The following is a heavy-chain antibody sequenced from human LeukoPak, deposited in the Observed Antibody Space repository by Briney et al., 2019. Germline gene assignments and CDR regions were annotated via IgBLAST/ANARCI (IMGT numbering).Heavy chain of an antibody. CDR2: ISTNNGDT. CDR3: ARSDYAQTFDY. CDR1: GYSFTGFY. Sequence: ASVKVSCKASGYSFTGFYIHWVRQAPGQGLEWMGWISTNNGDTNYAQKFQGRVNMTRDTSISTAYMKLSRLKSDDTAVYYCARSDYAQTFDYWGQGTLVTVSS. J-gene: IGHJ4*02. V-gene: IGHV1-2*02. D-gene: IGHD4-17*01.